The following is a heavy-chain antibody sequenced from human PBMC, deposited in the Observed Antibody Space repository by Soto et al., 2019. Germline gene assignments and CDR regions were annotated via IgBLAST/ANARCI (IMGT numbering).Heavy chain of an antibody. Sequence: GESLKISCKGSGYSVPIYWIAWVRQMPGRGLEWVGIMFPGDSDIRYSPSFQGQVTISADKSINTAYLQWSSLRASDTAVYHCARGPSLYYFDYWGQGTLVTVSS. CDR3: ARGPSLYYFDY. V-gene: IGHV5-51*01. D-gene: IGHD3-10*01. CDR1: GYSVPIYW. CDR2: MFPGDSDI. J-gene: IGHJ4*02.